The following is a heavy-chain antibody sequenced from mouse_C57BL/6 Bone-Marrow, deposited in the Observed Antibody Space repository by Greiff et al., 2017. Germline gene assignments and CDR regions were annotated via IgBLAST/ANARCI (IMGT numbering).Heavy chain of an antibody. V-gene: IGHV1-74*01. Sequence: QVQLQQPGAELVKPGASVKVSCKASGYTFTSYWMHWVKQRPGQGLEWIGRIHPSDSETKYNQKFKGKATLTVDKSSSTAYMQLSSLTSEDSAVYYCAIGAYYGNYALWYFDNWGTGTTVTVSS. CDR2: IHPSDSET. J-gene: IGHJ1*03. CDR1: GYTFTSYW. CDR3: AIGAYYGNYALWYFDN. D-gene: IGHD2-10*01.